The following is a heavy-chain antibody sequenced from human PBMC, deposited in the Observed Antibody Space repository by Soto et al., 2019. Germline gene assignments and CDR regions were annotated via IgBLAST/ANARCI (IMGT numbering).Heavy chain of an antibody. Sequence: WLSHRLCSTAAGVKCGDYGMHCVRQNPGKGLECVAYISYDTSQEHYGDSVRGRFTISRDNSKNTLYLELNSLRVEDTVLYYCAKDKMDYGLFDSWGQGTLVTGSS. CDR2: ISYDTSQE. D-gene: IGHD4-17*01. V-gene: IGHV3-30*18. J-gene: IGHJ4*02. CDR3: AKDKMDYGLFDS. CDR1: GVKCGDYG.